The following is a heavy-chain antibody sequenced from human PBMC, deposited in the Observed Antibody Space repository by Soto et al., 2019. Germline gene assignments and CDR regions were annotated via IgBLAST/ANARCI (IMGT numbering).Heavy chain of an antibody. D-gene: IGHD6-13*01. CDR1: GFTFSSYC. Sequence: XGSLTLTSPAPGFTFSSYCLHWARQAPAQGLERAAMISFDVKKTYYGDSVQSRFTISRDNSEATVYQQRNSLRAEYTAVYDCARDRIAGDPRNYYRYGLDVWGQGTTVTVSS. CDR3: ARDRIAGDPRNYYRYGLDV. J-gene: IGHJ6*02. CDR2: ISFDVKKT. V-gene: IGHV3-33*05.